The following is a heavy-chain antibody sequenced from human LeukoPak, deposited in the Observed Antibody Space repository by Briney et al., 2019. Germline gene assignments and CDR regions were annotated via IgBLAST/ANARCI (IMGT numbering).Heavy chain of an antibody. CDR1: GASVSSYY. J-gene: IGHJ4*02. CDR3: ARGWASGSYYNY. CDR2: IYYSGST. Sequence: SETLSLTCTVSGASVSSYYWNWIRQPPGKALKWIGYIYYSGSTNYNPSLRRRVTISVDTSKNQFSLKLSSVTAADTAVYYCARGWASGSYYNYWGQGTLVTVSS. D-gene: IGHD1-26*01. V-gene: IGHV4-59*02.